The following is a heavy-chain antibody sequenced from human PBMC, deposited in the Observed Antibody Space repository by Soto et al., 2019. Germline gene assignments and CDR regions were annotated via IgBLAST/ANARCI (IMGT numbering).Heavy chain of an antibody. CDR3: AKDQSNSNPLYYFDF. V-gene: IGHV3-23*01. J-gene: IGHJ4*02. Sequence: EVQLLESGGGLVQPGESLRLSCAASGFTFSIYAMTWVRQSPGKGLEWVSSMSRTGDNTYYADSVKGRFTISRDNSKNTLYLQMNSLRAEDTAIYYCAKDQSNSNPLYYFDFWGPGTLVTVSS. CDR2: MSRTGDNT. CDR1: GFTFSIYA. D-gene: IGHD3-22*01.